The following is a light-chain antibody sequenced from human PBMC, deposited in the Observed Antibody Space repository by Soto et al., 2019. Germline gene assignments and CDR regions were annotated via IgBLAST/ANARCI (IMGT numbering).Light chain of an antibody. CDR2: GAS. J-gene: IGKJ5*01. CDR3: QQYSSSPRT. V-gene: IGKV3-20*01. Sequence: VVTQSPATLSLPQGGSATVFCRSIHSVSSSVLACYQQNAGRAHNLLFYGASGRATGIPDRFRCSGSGTDFTVTISGLEPEDCAVYYCQQYSSSPRTVGQGTRLEIK. CDR1: HSVSSSV.